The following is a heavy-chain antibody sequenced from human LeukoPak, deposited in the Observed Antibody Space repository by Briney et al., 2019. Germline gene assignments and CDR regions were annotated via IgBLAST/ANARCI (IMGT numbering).Heavy chain of an antibody. Sequence: GASVKVSCKASGYTFTSYDINWVRQATGQGLEWMRWMNPNSGNTGYAQKFQGRVTMTRNTSISTAYMELSSLRSEDTAVYYCARFPGLLWFGELLDAFDIWGQGTMVTVSS. V-gene: IGHV1-8*01. CDR1: GYTFTSYD. J-gene: IGHJ3*02. D-gene: IGHD3-10*01. CDR3: ARFPGLLWFGELLDAFDI. CDR2: MNPNSGNT.